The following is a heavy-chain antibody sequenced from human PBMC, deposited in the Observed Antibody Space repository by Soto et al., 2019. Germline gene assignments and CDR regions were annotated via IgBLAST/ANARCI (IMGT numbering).Heavy chain of an antibody. CDR1: GFTFSSYA. V-gene: IGHV3-30-3*01. D-gene: IGHD6-13*01. J-gene: IGHJ6*02. CDR3: ARDRRSWYLYYYYGMDV. Sequence: GSLKISCAASGFTFSSYAMHWVRQAPGKGLEWVAVISYDGSNKYYADSVKGRFTISRDNSKNTLYLQMNSLRAEDTAVYYCARDRRSWYLYYYYGMDVWGQGTTVTVSS. CDR2: ISYDGSNK.